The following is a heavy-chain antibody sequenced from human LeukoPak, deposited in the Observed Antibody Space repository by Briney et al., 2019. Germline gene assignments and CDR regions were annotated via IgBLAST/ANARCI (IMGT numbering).Heavy chain of an antibody. Sequence: ASVKVSCKASGYTFTSYGISWVRQAPGQGLEWMGWISAYNGNTNYAQKLQGRVTMTTDTSTSTAYMELRSLRSDDTAVYYCARHSSPYYDILTGYYKGRGPFDYWGQGTLVTVSS. V-gene: IGHV1-18*01. D-gene: IGHD3-9*01. CDR3: ARHSSPYYDILTGYYKGRGPFDY. CDR1: GYTFTSYG. CDR2: ISAYNGNT. J-gene: IGHJ4*02.